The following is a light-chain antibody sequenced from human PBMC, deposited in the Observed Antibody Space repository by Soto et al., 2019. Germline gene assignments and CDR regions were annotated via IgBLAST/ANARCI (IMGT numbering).Light chain of an antibody. CDR2: GAS. J-gene: IGKJ5*01. V-gene: IGKV3-20*01. CDR1: QSVSSY. CDR3: QQYGGTPPIT. Sequence: EIVLTQSPATLSLSPGERSTLSCSSSQSVSSYLAWYQQKPGQAPRFLIYGASSRATGIPDRFSGSGSGTDFTLTISRLEPEDFAVYYCQQYGGTPPITFGQGTRLEI.